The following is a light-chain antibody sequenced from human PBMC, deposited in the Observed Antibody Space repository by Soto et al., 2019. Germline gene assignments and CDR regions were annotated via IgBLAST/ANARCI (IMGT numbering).Light chain of an antibody. CDR1: ESITGY. J-gene: IGKJ2*01. Sequence: ISVTQSPSSLSGSVGDRVIITCRASESITGYLNWYQQRPGNPPKLLIYDVSILESGVSPTXRGTWSGSQFTLTIDSLQPEDLGTYYCQQSQRTPYTFGQGT. CDR3: QQSQRTPYT. CDR2: DVS. V-gene: IGKV1-39*01.